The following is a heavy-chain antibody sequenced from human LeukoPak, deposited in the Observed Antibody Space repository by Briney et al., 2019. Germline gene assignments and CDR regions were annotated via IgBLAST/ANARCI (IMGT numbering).Heavy chain of an antibody. Sequence: SETLSLTCAVYGGSFSGYYWSWIRQPPGKGLEWIGEINHSGSTNYNPSLKSRVTISVDTSKNQFSLKLSSVTAADTAVYYCARGSGHNYGYSFDYWGQGTLVTVSS. J-gene: IGHJ4*02. V-gene: IGHV4-34*01. D-gene: IGHD5-18*01. CDR3: ARGSGHNYGYSFDY. CDR2: INHSGST. CDR1: GGSFSGYY.